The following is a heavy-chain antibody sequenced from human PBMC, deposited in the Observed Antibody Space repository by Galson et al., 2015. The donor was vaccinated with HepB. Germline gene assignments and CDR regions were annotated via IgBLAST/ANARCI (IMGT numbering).Heavy chain of an antibody. CDR1: GFTFSSSA. CDR3: AKDLNRNWDW. J-gene: IGHJ4*02. Sequence: SLRLSCADSGFTFSSSAMSWVRQAPGKGLEWVSAIRGSGGSTYYAASVKGPFILSRATSMNTLYLQMNSLRAEDTAVYYCAKDLNRNWDWWGQGTLVTVSS. CDR2: IRGSGGST. V-gene: IGHV3-23*01. D-gene: IGHD1-14*01.